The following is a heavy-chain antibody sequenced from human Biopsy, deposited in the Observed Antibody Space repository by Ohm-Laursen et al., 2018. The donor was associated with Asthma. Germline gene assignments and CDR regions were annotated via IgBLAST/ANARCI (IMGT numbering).Heavy chain of an antibody. Sequence: GSLRLSCTASGFTFSSYAMSWVRQTPDRGLEWVSGISTSGGSKYYADSVKGRFTLSRDNSKNTLSLQMNSLTEGDTAVYYCVKALGGGDGFDVWGLGTTVTVSS. V-gene: IGHV3-23*01. CDR3: VKALGGGDGFDV. CDR1: GFTFSSYA. J-gene: IGHJ3*01. CDR2: ISTSGGSK.